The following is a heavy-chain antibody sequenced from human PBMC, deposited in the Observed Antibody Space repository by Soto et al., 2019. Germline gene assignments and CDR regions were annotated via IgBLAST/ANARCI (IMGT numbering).Heavy chain of an antibody. CDR1: GGSISSYY. Sequence: PSETLSLTCTVSGGSISSYYWSWIRQPPGKGLEWIGGVYYSGSNYYNPSLRRRVTISVDTSKKQFSLRLSAVTAADTAVYYCARDFGSGSRYGIDVWGQGTMVTVSS. V-gene: IGHV4-59*04. D-gene: IGHD3-10*01. CDR3: ARDFGSGSRYGIDV. J-gene: IGHJ6*02. CDR2: VYYSGSN.